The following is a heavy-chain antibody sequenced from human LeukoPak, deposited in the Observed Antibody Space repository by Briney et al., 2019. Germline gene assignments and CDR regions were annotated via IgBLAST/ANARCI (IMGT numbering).Heavy chain of an antibody. Sequence: SETLSLTCTVSGDSISSYYWSWIRQPPGKGLEWIGYIYYSGSTNYNPSLKSRVTISVDTSKNQFSLKLSSVTAADTAVYYCARDEGITKPFVDWGQGTLVTVSP. CDR1: GDSISSYY. CDR3: ARDEGITKPFVD. D-gene: IGHD1-14*01. J-gene: IGHJ4*02. V-gene: IGHV4-59*01. CDR2: IYYSGST.